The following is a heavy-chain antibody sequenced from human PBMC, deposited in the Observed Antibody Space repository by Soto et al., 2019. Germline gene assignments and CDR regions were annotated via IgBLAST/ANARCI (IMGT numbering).Heavy chain of an antibody. D-gene: IGHD4-17*01. CDR3: ARDDCGDYPWVYYYYGMDV. CDR2: IWYDGSNK. J-gene: IGHJ6*02. Sequence: QVQLVESGGGVVQPGRSLRLSCAASGFTFSSYGMHWVRQAPGKGLEWVAVIWYDGSNKYYADSVKGRFTISRDNSKNTLYLQMNSLRAEDTAVYYCARDDCGDYPWVYYYYGMDVWGQGTTVTVSS. CDR1: GFTFSSYG. V-gene: IGHV3-33*01.